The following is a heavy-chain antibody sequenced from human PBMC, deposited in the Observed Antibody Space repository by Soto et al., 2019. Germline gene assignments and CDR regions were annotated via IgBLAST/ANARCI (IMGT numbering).Heavy chain of an antibody. CDR2: IKQDGSEK. CDR3: ARDAYTVPDDAFDI. V-gene: IGHV3-7*01. CDR1: GFTFSSYW. D-gene: IGHD4-17*01. J-gene: IGHJ3*02. Sequence: EVQLVESGGGLVQPGGSLRLSCAASGFTFSSYWMGWVRQAPGKGLEWVANIKQDGSEKYYVDSVKGRFTISRDNAKNSLYLQMNSLRAEDTAVYYCARDAYTVPDDAFDIWGQGTMVTVSS.